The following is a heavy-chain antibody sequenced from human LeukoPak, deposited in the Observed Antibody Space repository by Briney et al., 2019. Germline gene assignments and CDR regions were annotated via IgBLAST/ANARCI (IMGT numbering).Heavy chain of an antibody. D-gene: IGHD3-22*01. CDR1: SGSISSYY. CDR2: IYTSGGT. J-gene: IGHJ3*02. V-gene: IGHV4-4*07. CDR3: ARNLRGYLDTFDI. Sequence: NASETLSLTCTVSSGSISSYYWSWIRQPAGKGLEWIGRIYTSGGTIYNPSLESRITMSVDTSKNHFSLKLSSVTAADAAVYYCARNLRGYLDTFDIWGQGTMVTVSS.